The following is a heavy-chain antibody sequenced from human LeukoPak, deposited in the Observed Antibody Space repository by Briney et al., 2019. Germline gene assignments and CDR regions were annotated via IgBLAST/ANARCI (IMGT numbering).Heavy chain of an antibody. Sequence: PSETLSLTCAVYGGSFSGYYWSWIRQPPGKGLGWIGEINHSGSTNYNPSLKSRVTISVDTSKNQFSLKLSSVTAADTAVYYCARGRYYYDSSGYYTIDYWGQGTLVTVSS. V-gene: IGHV4-34*01. J-gene: IGHJ4*02. D-gene: IGHD3-22*01. CDR1: GGSFSGYY. CDR3: ARGRYYYDSSGYYTIDY. CDR2: INHSGST.